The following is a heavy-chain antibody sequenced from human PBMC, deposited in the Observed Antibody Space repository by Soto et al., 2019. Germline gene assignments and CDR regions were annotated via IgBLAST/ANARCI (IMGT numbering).Heavy chain of an antibody. CDR3: ARRARPDFYYMDV. D-gene: IGHD6-6*01. Sequence: GGSLGLSCXASGLTLRGYAMDGVRKAPGKGLEYVSGISSNGVGTYYANSVQGRFTISRDNSKNTVYLQMGSLRPEDMAVYYCARRARPDFYYMDVWGKGTTVTVSS. CDR2: ISSNGVGT. CDR1: GLTLRGYA. J-gene: IGHJ6*03. V-gene: IGHV3-64*01.